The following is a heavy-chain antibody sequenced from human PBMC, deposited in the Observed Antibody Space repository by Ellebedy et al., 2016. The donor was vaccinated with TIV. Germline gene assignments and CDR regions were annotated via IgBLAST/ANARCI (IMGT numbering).Heavy chain of an antibody. Sequence: GESLKISCAASGFTFSSYWMHWVRQAPGKGLVWVSRINSDGSSPSYADSVKGRFTISRDNAKNTLYLQRNSLRAEDTAVYYCARDLSATGFDYWGQGTLVTVSS. V-gene: IGHV3-74*01. CDR3: ARDLSATGFDY. CDR1: GFTFSSYW. D-gene: IGHD5-12*01. CDR2: INSDGSSP. J-gene: IGHJ4*02.